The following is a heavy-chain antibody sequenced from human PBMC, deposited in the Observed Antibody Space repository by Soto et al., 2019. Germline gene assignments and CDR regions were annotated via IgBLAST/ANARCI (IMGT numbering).Heavy chain of an antibody. D-gene: IGHD2-8*01. J-gene: IGHJ3*02. CDR3: AKVAVYARGLGAAFDN. Sequence: EVQLLESGGGLVQPGGSLRLSCAASGFTFSSYAMSWVRQAPGKGLEWVSAISGSGGSTYYADSVKGRFTISRDNSKNPMYLQMSSLRAEDTAVYYCAKVAVYARGLGAAFDNWGQGTMVTVSS. CDR2: ISGSGGST. V-gene: IGHV3-23*01. CDR1: GFTFSSYA.